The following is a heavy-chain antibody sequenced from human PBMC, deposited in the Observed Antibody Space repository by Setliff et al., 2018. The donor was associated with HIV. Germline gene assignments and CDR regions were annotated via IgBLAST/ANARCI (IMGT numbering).Heavy chain of an antibody. CDR3: ARVASSSWYYFDY. V-gene: IGHV1-18*01. CDR2: ISAYNGNT. J-gene: IGHJ4*02. D-gene: IGHD6-13*01. Sequence: ASVKVSCKVSGYTLTELSIHWVRQAPGQGLEWMGWISAYNGNTNYAQKLQGRVTMNTDTSTSTAYMELRSLRSDDTAVYYCARVASSSWYYFDYWGQGTLVTVSS. CDR1: GYTLTELS.